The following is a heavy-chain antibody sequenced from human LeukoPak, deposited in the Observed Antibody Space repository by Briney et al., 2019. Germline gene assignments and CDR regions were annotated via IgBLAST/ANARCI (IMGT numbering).Heavy chain of an antibody. V-gene: IGHV1-18*01. CDR1: GYTFTSYG. D-gene: IGHD6-6*01. CDR3: ARDLGSSATSTNWFDP. CDR2: ISAYNGNT. J-gene: IGHJ5*02. Sequence: ASVKVSCKASGYTFTSYGISWVRQAPGQGLEWMGWISAYNGNTNYAQKLQGRVTMTTDASTSTAYMELRSLRSDDTAVYYCARDLGSSATSTNWFDPWGQGTLVTVSS.